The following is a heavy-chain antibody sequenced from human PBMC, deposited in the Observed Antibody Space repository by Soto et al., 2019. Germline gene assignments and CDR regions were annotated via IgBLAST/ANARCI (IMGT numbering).Heavy chain of an antibody. CDR2: TYYRSKWYN. D-gene: IGHD6-19*01. J-gene: IGHJ4*02. V-gene: IGHV6-1*01. CDR1: GDSVSSNSAA. Sequence: KQSQTLSLTCAISGDSVSSNSAAWNWIRQSPSRGLEWLGRTYYRSKWYNDYAVSVKSRITINPDTSKNQFSLQLNSVTPEDTAVYYCARDRGESGWYFLYYFDYWGQGTLVTVSS. CDR3: ARDRGESGWYFLYYFDY.